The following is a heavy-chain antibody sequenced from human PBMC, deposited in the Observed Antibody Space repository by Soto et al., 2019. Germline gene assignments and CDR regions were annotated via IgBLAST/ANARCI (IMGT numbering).Heavy chain of an antibody. Sequence: PSETLSLTCDVSGGSIKTDNWWTWVRQSPGKGLEWIGEIYHSGSALYNPSLNNRLTISIDKSKKQFSLTLTSVTAADTALYFLGRATFVLFERGLDLWGQGTQVTVSS. V-gene: IGHV4-4*02. D-gene: IGHD3-16*01. J-gene: IGHJ4*02. CDR1: GGSIKTDNW. CDR3: GRATFVLFERGLDL. CDR2: IYHSGSA.